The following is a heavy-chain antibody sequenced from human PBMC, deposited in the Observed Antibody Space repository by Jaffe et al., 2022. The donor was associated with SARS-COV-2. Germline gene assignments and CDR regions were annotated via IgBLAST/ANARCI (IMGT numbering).Heavy chain of an antibody. D-gene: IGHD1-26*01. Sequence: EVQLVESGGGLVQPGGSLRLSCAASGFTVSSNYMSWVRQAPGKGLEWVSVIYSGGSTYYADSVKGRFTISRHNSKNTLYLQMNSLRAEDTAVYYCARGILVGATLDAFDIWGQGTMVTVSS. CDR3: ARGILVGATLDAFDI. CDR2: IYSGGST. V-gene: IGHV3-53*04. J-gene: IGHJ3*02. CDR1: GFTVSSNY.